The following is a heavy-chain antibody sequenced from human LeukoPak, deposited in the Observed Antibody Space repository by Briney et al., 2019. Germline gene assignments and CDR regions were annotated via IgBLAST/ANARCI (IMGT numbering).Heavy chain of an antibody. V-gene: IGHV4-39*01. CDR2: IYYSGST. Sequence: RTSETLSLTCAVYGGSFSGYYWGWIRQPPGKGLEWIGSIYYSGSTYYNPSLKSRVTISVDTSKNQFSLKLSSVTAADTAVYYCARPSLASNDYAPSSAFDPWGQGTLVTVSS. CDR1: GGSFSGYY. CDR3: ARPSLASNDYAPSSAFDP. J-gene: IGHJ5*02. D-gene: IGHD4-17*01.